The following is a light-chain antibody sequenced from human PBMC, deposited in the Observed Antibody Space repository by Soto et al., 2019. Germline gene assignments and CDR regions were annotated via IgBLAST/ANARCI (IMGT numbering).Light chain of an antibody. CDR1: QSVSRNS. V-gene: IGKV3-20*01. J-gene: IGKJ1*01. Sequence: EIVLTQSPGTLSLSPGERATLSCRASQSVSRNSFAWYQQKPGQAPRLLIYAASSRATGIADRFSGSGSGTDFTLTISRLEPEDFAVYYCQQYDTSAWTF. CDR2: AAS. CDR3: QQYDTSAWT.